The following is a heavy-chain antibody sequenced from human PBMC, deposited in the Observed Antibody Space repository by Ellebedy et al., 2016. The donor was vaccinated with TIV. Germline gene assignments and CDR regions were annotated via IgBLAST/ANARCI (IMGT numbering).Heavy chain of an antibody. CDR2: IYYSGST. Sequence: MPSETLSLTCTVSGGSISSYYWGWIRQPPGKGLEWIGSIYYSGSTYYNPSLKSRVTISVDTSKNQFSLKLSSVTAADTAVYYCARTYDPPWYYFDYWGQGTLVTVSS. D-gene: IGHD3-22*01. J-gene: IGHJ4*02. CDR1: GGSISSYY. CDR3: ARTYDPPWYYFDY. V-gene: IGHV4-39*07.